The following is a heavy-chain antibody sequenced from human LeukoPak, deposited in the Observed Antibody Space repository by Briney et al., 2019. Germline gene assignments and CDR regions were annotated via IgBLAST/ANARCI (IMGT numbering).Heavy chain of an antibody. Sequence: SETLSLTCTVSGGSISTYYWNWIRQPPGKGLEWIGYIYHSGSTNYNPSLQSRVTISVDTSKNQFSLKLSSVTAADTAVYYCARRYREEGSYAYWGQGTLVTVSS. CDR2: IYHSGST. V-gene: IGHV4-59*08. D-gene: IGHD3-16*01. J-gene: IGHJ4*02. CDR1: GGSISTYY. CDR3: ARRYREEGSYAY.